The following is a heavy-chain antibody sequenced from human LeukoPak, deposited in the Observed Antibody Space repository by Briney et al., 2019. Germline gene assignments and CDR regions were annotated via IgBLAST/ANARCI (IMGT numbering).Heavy chain of an antibody. CDR2: INPNSGGT. V-gene: IGHV1-2*02. CDR3: ARAKLDDCGGVCDQYFQH. D-gene: IGHD2-21*02. Sequence: GASVTVSCKASGYTFTGYYMHWVRQAAGKGLEWMGCINPNSGGTNFAQKFQGRVTLTRDTSINTAYMELSSLRSDDTAVYYCARAKLDDCGGVCDQYFQHWGQGTLVTVSS. J-gene: IGHJ1*01. CDR1: GYTFTGYY.